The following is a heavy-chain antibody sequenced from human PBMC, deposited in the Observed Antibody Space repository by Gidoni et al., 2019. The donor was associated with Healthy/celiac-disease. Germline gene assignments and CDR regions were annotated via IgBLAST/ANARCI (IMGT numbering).Heavy chain of an antibody. CDR3: ARGIVVVPAATRSDYYFDY. CDR1: GGSFSGYY. D-gene: IGHD2-2*01. Sequence: QVQLQQWGAGLLKPSETLSLTCAVYGGSFSGYYWSWIRQPPGKGLEWIGEINHSGSTNYNPSLKSRVTISVDTSKNQFSLKLSSVTAADTAVYYCARGIVVVPAATRSDYYFDYWGQGTLVTVSS. J-gene: IGHJ4*02. CDR2: INHSGST. V-gene: IGHV4-34*01.